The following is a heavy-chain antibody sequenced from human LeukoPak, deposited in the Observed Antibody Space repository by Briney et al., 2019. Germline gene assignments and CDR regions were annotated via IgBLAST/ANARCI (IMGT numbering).Heavy chain of an antibody. Sequence: GGSLRLSCAASGFTFSTYSMHWVRQAPGKGLEWVSYISGSSSTIYFADSVKGRFTVSRDNPKNSLYLQMSSLRDEDTAVYFCARDNYNSIDSWGQGTLVTVSS. V-gene: IGHV3-48*02. CDR2: ISGSSSTI. CDR3: ARDNYNSIDS. J-gene: IGHJ4*02. CDR1: GFTFSTYS. D-gene: IGHD1-1*01.